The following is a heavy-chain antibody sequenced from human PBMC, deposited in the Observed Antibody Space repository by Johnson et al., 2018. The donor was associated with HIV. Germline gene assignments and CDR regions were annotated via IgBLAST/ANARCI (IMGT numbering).Heavy chain of an antibody. CDR1: GFTFSYYA. Sequence: VQLVESGGGVVQPGRSLRLSCAASGFTFSYYAMHWVRQAPGKGLEWVAVISYDGSSKYYADSVKGRFTISRDNSKNTLYLQTNSLRAEDTAVYYCASSSVVDDAFDIWGQGTMVTVSS. D-gene: IGHD2-15*01. CDR3: ASSSVVDDAFDI. CDR2: ISYDGSSK. V-gene: IGHV3-30*04. J-gene: IGHJ3*02.